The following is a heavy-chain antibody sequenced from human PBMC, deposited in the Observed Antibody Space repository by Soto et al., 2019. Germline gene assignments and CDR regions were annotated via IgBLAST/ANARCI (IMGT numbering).Heavy chain of an antibody. D-gene: IGHD6-6*01. CDR3: AREGGYSSSSYSYYYYGMDV. V-gene: IGHV3-66*01. CDR2: IYSGGST. CDR1: GFTVSSNY. Sequence: GGSLRLSCAASGFTVSSNYMSWVRQAPGKGLEWVSVIYSGGSTYYADSVKGRFTISRENSKNTLYLQMNSLRAEDTAVYYGAREGGYSSSSYSYYYYGMDVWGQGTTVTVSS. J-gene: IGHJ6*02.